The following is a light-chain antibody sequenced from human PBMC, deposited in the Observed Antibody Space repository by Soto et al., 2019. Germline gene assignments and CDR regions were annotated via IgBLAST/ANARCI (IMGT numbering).Light chain of an antibody. J-gene: IGKJ1*01. V-gene: IGKV3-15*01. Sequence: EIVMTQSPATLSMSPGERATLSCRASQSVSTSLAWHQQKPGQAPRLLIFDASARATGIPDRFSGSGSGTQFTLTISSLQSEDFAVYYCQQYSKWPWTFGQGTKVEI. CDR3: QQYSKWPWT. CDR2: DAS. CDR1: QSVSTS.